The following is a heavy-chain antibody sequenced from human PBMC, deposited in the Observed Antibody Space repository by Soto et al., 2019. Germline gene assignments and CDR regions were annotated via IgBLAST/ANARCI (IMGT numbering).Heavy chain of an antibody. CDR2: ISGSGGST. CDR1: GFTFSSYA. Sequence: LRLSCAASGFTFSSYAMSWVRQAPGKGLEWVSAISGSGGSTYYADSVKGRFTISRDNSKNTLYLQMNSLRAEDTAVYYCAKSSPLGIAAAGKSRWFDPWGQGTLVTVSS. D-gene: IGHD6-13*01. CDR3: AKSSPLGIAAAGKSRWFDP. V-gene: IGHV3-23*01. J-gene: IGHJ5*02.